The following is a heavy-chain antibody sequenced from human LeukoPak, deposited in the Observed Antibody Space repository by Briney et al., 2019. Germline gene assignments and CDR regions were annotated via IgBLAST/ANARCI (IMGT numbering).Heavy chain of an antibody. D-gene: IGHD6-19*01. J-gene: IGHJ3*02. CDR1: GFTFSSYG. V-gene: IGHV3-30*02. CDR2: IRFDGSNK. Sequence: GGSLRLSCAASGFTFSSYGMHWVRQAPGKGLEWVTFIRFDGSNKYYADSVKGRFTISRDSSRNTLYLQMNSLRTEDTAVYYCAKRPAVAAPRLDAFDIWGQGTMVTVSS. CDR3: AKRPAVAAPRLDAFDI.